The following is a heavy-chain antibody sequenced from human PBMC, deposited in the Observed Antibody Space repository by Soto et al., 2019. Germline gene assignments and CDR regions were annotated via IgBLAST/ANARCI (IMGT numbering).Heavy chain of an antibody. CDR1: GGTFSSYA. D-gene: IGHD1-26*01. Sequence: QVQLVQSGAEVKKPGSSVKVSCKASGGTFSSYAISWVRQAPGQGLEWMGGIIPIFGTTKYAQKFQGRVTITADESTSTAYMELSSLRSEETAVYYCARGWELPGYFDYWGQGTLVTVSS. J-gene: IGHJ4*02. CDR3: ARGWELPGYFDY. CDR2: IIPIFGTT. V-gene: IGHV1-69*12.